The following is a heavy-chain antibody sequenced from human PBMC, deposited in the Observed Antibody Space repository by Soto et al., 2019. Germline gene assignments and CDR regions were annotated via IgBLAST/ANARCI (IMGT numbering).Heavy chain of an antibody. CDR2: ISYEGSNK. Sequence: PGGSLRLSCAASGFTFSSYGMHWVRQAPGKGREWVAVISYEGSNKYYADSVKVRFPISSDNSKNTLYLPMNSLRAEDTAVYYCAKLLDTPMVTSLGVVYSGQRILVSVYS. D-gene: IGHD5-18*01. CDR1: GFTFSSYG. J-gene: IGHJ4*02. CDR3: AKLLDTPMVTSLGVVY. V-gene: IGHV3-30*18.